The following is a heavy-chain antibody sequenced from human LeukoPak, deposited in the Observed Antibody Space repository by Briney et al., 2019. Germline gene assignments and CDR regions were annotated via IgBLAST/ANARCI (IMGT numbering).Heavy chain of an antibody. Sequence: PGGSLRLSCAASGFTFSSYRMNWVRQAPGKGLDWVSSISSSHNNIYYANSVKGRFSISRDNAKNSLYLQMNSLRAEDTALYYCAKVYYYGSGAFDYWGQGTLVTVSS. V-gene: IGHV3-21*04. J-gene: IGHJ4*02. D-gene: IGHD3-10*01. CDR3: AKVYYYGSGAFDY. CDR2: ISSSHNNI. CDR1: GFTFSSYR.